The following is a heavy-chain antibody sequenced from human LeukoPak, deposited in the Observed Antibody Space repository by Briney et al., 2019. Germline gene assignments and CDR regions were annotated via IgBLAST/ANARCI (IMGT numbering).Heavy chain of an antibody. CDR1: GGSISSSSYY. V-gene: IGHV4-39*07. Sequence: SETLSLTCTVSGGSISSSSYYWGWIRQPPGKGLEWIGSIYYSGSTYYNPSLKSRVTISVDTSKNQFSLKLSSVTAADTAVYCCAGVLEWLLVSDNNWFDPWGQGTLVTVSS. CDR2: IYYSGST. D-gene: IGHD3-3*01. J-gene: IGHJ5*02. CDR3: AGVLEWLLVSDNNWFDP.